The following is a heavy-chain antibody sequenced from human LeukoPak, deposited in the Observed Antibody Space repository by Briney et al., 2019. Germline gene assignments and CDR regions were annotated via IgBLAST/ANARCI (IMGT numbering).Heavy chain of an antibody. CDR3: ARGEYDFWSGYQYLYNWFDP. CDR2: INHSGST. J-gene: IGHJ5*02. V-gene: IGHV4-34*01. Sequence: SETLSLTCAVYGGSFSGYYWSWIRQPPGKGLEWIGEINHSGSTNYNPSLKSRVTISVDTSKNQFSLKLSSVTAADTAVYYCARGEYDFWSGYQYLYNWFDPWGQGTLVTVSS. CDR1: GGSFSGYY. D-gene: IGHD3-3*01.